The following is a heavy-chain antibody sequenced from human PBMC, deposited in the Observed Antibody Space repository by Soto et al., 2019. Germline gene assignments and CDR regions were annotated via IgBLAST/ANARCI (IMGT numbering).Heavy chain of an antibody. V-gene: IGHV3-30-3*01. Sequence: PGGSLRLSCAASGFTLSSYAMHWVRQAPGKGLEWVAVISYDGSNKYYADSVKGRFTISRDNSKNTLYLQMNSLRAEDTAVYYCARDLETYYDFWRTYGMDVWGQGTTVTVSS. CDR2: ISYDGSNK. J-gene: IGHJ6*02. CDR1: GFTLSSYA. CDR3: ARDLETYYDFWRTYGMDV. D-gene: IGHD3-3*01.